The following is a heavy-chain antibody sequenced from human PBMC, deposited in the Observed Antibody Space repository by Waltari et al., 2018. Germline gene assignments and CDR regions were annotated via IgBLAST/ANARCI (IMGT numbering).Heavy chain of an antibody. CDR1: GFTFSSYS. V-gene: IGHV3-21*01. CDR2: ISSSSSYI. Sequence: EVQLVESGGGLVKPGGSLRLSCAASGFTFSSYSMNWVRQAPGKGLEWVSSISSSSSYIYYADSVKGRFTISRDNAKNSLYLQMNSLRAEDTAVYYCARGGAAAAGGIGVDVWGQGTTVTVSS. CDR3: ARGGAAAAGGIGVDV. D-gene: IGHD6-13*01. J-gene: IGHJ6*02.